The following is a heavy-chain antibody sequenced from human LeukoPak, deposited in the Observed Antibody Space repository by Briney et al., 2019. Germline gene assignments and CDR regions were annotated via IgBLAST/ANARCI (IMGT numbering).Heavy chain of an antibody. V-gene: IGHV4-39*07. CDR2: IYYSGST. CDR1: GGSISSSSYY. Sequence: PSETLSLTCTVSGGSISSSSYYWGWIRQPPGKGLEWIGSIYYSGSTYYNPSLKSRVTISVDTSKNQFSLKLSSVTAADTAVYYCARDEGFGELSETEWGQGTLVTVSS. J-gene: IGHJ4*02. D-gene: IGHD3-10*01. CDR3: ARDEGFGELSETE.